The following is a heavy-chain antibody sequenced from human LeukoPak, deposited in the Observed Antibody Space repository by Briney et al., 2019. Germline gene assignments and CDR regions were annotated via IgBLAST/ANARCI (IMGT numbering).Heavy chain of an antibody. CDR3: ARGGGGAKAFYFDY. V-gene: IGHV4-39*01. D-gene: IGHD1-26*01. CDR1: GGSISSSSYY. J-gene: IGHJ4*02. Sequence: SETLSLTCTVSGGSISSSSYYWGWIRQPPGKGLEWIGSIYYSGSTYYNPSLKSRVTMSVDTTRKRFSLRLTSESAADTGVYYCARGGGGAKAFYFDYWGQGSLVTVSP. CDR2: IYYSGST.